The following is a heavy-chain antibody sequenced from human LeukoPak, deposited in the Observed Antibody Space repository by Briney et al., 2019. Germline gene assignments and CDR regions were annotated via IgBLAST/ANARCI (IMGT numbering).Heavy chain of an antibody. J-gene: IGHJ3*02. Sequence: ASVKVSCKASGGTFSSYAISWVRQAPGQGLEWMGIINPSGGSTSYAQKFQGRVTMTRDTSTSTVYMELSSLRSEDTAVYYCAKGYGLDAFDIWGQGTMVTVSS. CDR2: INPSGGST. V-gene: IGHV1-46*01. D-gene: IGHD3-10*01. CDR3: AKGYGLDAFDI. CDR1: GGTFSSYA.